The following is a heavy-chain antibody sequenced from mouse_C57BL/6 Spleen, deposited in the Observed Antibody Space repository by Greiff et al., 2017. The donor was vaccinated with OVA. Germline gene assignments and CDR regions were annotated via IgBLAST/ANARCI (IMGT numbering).Heavy chain of an antibody. V-gene: IGHV1-50*01. CDR1: GYTFTSYW. D-gene: IGHD1-1*01. CDR3: IYYYGSSYYCDY. CDR2: IDPSDSYT. Sequence: QVQLQQPGAELVKPGASVKLSCKASGYTFTSYWMQWVKQRPGQGLEWIGEIDPSDSYTNYNQKFKGKATLTVDTSSSTAYMQLSSLTSEDSAVYYCIYYYGSSYYCDYWGQGTTLTVSS. J-gene: IGHJ2*01.